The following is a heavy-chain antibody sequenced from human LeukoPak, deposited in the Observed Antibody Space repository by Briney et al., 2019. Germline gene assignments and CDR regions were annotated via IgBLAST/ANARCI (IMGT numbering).Heavy chain of an antibody. CDR1: GYTFTSYY. CDR2: INPSGGST. CDR3: ARDRGGLPFDY. V-gene: IGHV1-46*01. D-gene: IGHD3-10*01. Sequence: ASVKVSCKASGYTFTSYYMHWVRQAPGQGLERMGIINPSGGSTSYAQKFQGRVTMTRDTSTSTVYMELSSLRSEDTAVYYCARDRGGLPFDYWGQGTLVTVSS. J-gene: IGHJ4*02.